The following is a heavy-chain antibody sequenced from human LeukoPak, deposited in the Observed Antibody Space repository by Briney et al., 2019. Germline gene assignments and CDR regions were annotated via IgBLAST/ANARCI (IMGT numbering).Heavy chain of an antibody. V-gene: IGHV4-59*01. CDR1: GGSISSYY. CDR3: ASTYYYDSSGYYPFDY. J-gene: IGHJ4*02. D-gene: IGHD3-22*01. CDR2: IYYSGST. Sequence: PSETLSLTCTVSGGSISSYYWSWIRQPPGKGLEWIGYIYYSGSTNCNPSLKSRVTISVDTSKNQFSLKLSSVTAADTAVYYCASTYYYDSSGYYPFDYWGQGTLVTVSS.